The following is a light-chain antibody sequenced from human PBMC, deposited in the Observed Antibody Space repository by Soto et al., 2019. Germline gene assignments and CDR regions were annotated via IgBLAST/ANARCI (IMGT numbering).Light chain of an antibody. CDR1: SLDVGSYNL. V-gene: IGLV2-23*01. CDR3: CSYAGSSTYV. J-gene: IGLJ1*01. Sequence: QSVLTQPASVSGSPGQSITISCTGTSLDVGSYNLVSWYQQHPGKAPKLMIYEGSKRPSGVSNRFSGSKSGNTASLTISGLQAEDEADYYCCSYAGSSTYVFGTGTQLTVL. CDR2: EGS.